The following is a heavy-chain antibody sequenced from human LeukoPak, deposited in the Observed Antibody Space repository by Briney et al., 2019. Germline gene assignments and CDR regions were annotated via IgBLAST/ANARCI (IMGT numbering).Heavy chain of an antibody. J-gene: IGHJ6*02. CDR3: ARGIAAAGTGYYYGMDV. V-gene: IGHV4-59*12. D-gene: IGHD6-13*01. CDR2: IYYSGST. Sequence: ASETLSLTCTVSGGCISSYYWSWIRQPPGKGLEWIGYIYYSGSTNYNPSLKSRVTISVDTSKNQFSLKLSSVTAADTAVYYCARGIAAAGTGYYYGMDVWGQGIRSPSP. CDR1: GGCISSYY.